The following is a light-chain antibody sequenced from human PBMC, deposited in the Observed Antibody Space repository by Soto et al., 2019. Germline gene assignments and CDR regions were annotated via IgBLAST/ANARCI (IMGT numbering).Light chain of an antibody. CDR1: SSNIGDNY. V-gene: IGLV1-51*01. Sequence: QSVLTQPPSVSAAPGQKVTISCSGSSSNIGDNYVSWYQQLPGMAPKLLIHDNDKRPSGIPDRFSASKSGTSATLGITGLQTGDEADYYCGTWDSSLSSLMFGGGTKLTVL. CDR2: DND. J-gene: IGLJ3*02. CDR3: GTWDSSLSSLM.